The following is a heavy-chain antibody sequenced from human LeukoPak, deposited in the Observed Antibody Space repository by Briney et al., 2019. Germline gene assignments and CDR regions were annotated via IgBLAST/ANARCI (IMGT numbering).Heavy chain of an antibody. CDR1: GFTFSSYS. V-gene: IGHV3-48*04. CDR2: ISSSSSTI. D-gene: IGHD2-2*01. Sequence: GGSLRLSCAASGFTFSSYSMNWVRQAPGKGLEWVLYISSSSSTICYADSVKGRFTISRDNAKNSLYLQMNSLRAEDTAVYYCARNLPAADYWGQGTLVTVSS. J-gene: IGHJ4*02. CDR3: ARNLPAADY.